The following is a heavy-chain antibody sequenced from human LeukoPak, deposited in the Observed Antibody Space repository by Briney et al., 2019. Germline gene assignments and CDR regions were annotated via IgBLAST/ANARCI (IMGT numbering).Heavy chain of an antibody. V-gene: IGHV4-38-2*02. CDR3: ARQGMVRGAGIDY. D-gene: IGHD3-10*01. J-gene: IGHJ4*02. CDR1: DYSISSGYY. CDR2: IYYSGST. Sequence: SETLSLTCTVSDYSISSGYYWGWMRPPPGKGLEWIGIIYYSGSTYYNPSLNSPVTISVDTSKDHFSLKLSSVTAAETAVYYCARQGMVRGAGIDYWGKGTMVTVSS.